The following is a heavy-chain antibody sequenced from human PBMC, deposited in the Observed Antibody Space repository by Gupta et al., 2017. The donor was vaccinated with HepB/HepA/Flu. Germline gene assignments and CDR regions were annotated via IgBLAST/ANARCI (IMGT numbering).Heavy chain of an antibody. CDR2: ISGSGVST. V-gene: IGHV3-23*01. CDR3: AKVVYYYDSSFYYPLNY. CDR1: GFIFRNSV. J-gene: IGHJ4*02. Sequence: EVQLLESGGGLVQPGGSLRLSCAASGFIFRNSVMNWVRQAPGKGLEWVSGISGSGVSTYYADSVKGRFTISRDNSKNTLYLQMNSLRAEDTALYYCAKVVYYYDSSFYYPLNYWGQGTLVTVSS. D-gene: IGHD3-22*01.